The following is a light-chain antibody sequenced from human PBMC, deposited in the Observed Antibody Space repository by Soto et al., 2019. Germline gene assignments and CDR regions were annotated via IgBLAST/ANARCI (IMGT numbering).Light chain of an antibody. CDR3: QQLKSNLIT. Sequence: DIQMNQSPSTLSESLGDRVTSXXRASQGINCYLDWYQQKPGEAPKLXIYAASTLQSGVPSRFSGSGSETDFTLTISSLQPEDFATYYCQQLKSNLITFGQGTRLEIK. CDR1: QGINCY. V-gene: IGKV1-9*01. J-gene: IGKJ5*01. CDR2: AAS.